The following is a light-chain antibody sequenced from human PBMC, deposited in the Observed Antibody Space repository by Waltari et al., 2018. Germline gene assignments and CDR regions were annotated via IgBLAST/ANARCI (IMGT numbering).Light chain of an antibody. J-gene: IGLJ2*01. CDR1: GSNIGAGYD. CDR3: QSYDTSLSVV. CDR2: GVN. V-gene: IGLV1-40*01. Sequence: QSVLTQPPSVSGAPGQRVTISCTGGGSNIGAGYDVHWYRQLPGKAPELLISGVNNRPSGVPDRVFGSLSGTSASLAITGLQAEDEADYYCQSYDTSLSVVFGGGTKLTV.